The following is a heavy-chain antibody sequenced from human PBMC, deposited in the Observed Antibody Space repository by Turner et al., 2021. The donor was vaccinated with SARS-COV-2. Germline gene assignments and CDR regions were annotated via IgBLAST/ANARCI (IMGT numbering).Heavy chain of an antibody. CDR3: ARDRHPYYEFWRGYANRQGTDV. CDR2: MVPVTGTS. J-gene: IGHJ6*02. V-gene: IGHV1-69*06. D-gene: IGHD3-3*01. Sequence: QVPLEQSGAELKKPWSSVKVSCKASGGSFSGTTIHWVRQAPGHGLEWMGGMVPVTGTSNNAQNVQDRVTITADTSKTTDYMELRRLRSDDTAVYYCARDRHPYYEFWRGYANRQGTDVWGQGTTVTVSS. CDR1: GGSFSGTT.